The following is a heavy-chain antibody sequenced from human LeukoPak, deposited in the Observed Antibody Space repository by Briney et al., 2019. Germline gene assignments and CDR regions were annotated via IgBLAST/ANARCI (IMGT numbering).Heavy chain of an antibody. CDR2: IIPIFGTA. Sequence: PGGSLRLSCAASGFTFSSYAMSWVRQAPGQGLEWMGGIIPIFGTANYAQKFQGRVTITADESTSTAYMELSSLRSEDTAVYYCARATGGVYQLPTYYYYYYMDVWGKGTTVTVSS. V-gene: IGHV1-69*01. CDR1: GFTFSSYA. D-gene: IGHD2-2*01. CDR3: ARATGGVYQLPTYYYYYYMDV. J-gene: IGHJ6*03.